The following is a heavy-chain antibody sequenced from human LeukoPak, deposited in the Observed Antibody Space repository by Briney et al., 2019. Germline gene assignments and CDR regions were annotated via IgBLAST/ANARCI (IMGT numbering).Heavy chain of an antibody. V-gene: IGHV1-18*01. Sequence: ASVKVSCKASGYTFTSYSITWVRQALGQGLEWMGWISPYNGNTDYAQKFQGRVTMATDMSTRTAYMELRSLKSDDTAVYYCARRGAGWYEDYWGQGTLVTVSS. CDR2: ISPYNGNT. CDR1: GYTFTSYS. D-gene: IGHD6-19*01. J-gene: IGHJ4*02. CDR3: ARRGAGWYEDY.